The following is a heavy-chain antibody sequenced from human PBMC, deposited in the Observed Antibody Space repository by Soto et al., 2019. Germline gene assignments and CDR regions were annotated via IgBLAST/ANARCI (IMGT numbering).Heavy chain of an antibody. V-gene: IGHV1-69*01. Sequence: QVQLVQSGAEVKKPGSSVKVSCKASGGIFSTYAISCLRQPPGQGLGWLGGIIPLFGTPNYAQRFQGRVTITADESTSTAYMELSRLRSEDTAVYYCARDRDDYGSGNYYNRIDFWGQGTLVTVSS. CDR2: IIPLFGTP. CDR1: GGIFSTYA. J-gene: IGHJ4*02. D-gene: IGHD3-10*01. CDR3: ARDRDDYGSGNYYNRIDF.